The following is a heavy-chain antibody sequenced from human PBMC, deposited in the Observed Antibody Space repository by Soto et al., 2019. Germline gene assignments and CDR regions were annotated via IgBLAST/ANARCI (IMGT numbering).Heavy chain of an antibody. Sequence: QVQLQESGPGLVQPSETLSLTCAVSGASISSGGAYYWSWIRQSPGKGLEWIGYIHYSGSSYYNSSLRSRLTMSVDTAKNRFSLKVSSVTAADTAVYYCARSPRGLGNFDYWGQGTLVTVSS. CDR3: ARSPRGLGNFDY. J-gene: IGHJ4*02. D-gene: IGHD3-10*01. CDR2: IHYSGSS. CDR1: GASISSGGAYY. V-gene: IGHV4-30-4*01.